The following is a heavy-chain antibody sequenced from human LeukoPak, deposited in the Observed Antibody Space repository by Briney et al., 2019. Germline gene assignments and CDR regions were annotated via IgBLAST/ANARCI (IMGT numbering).Heavy chain of an antibody. Sequence: PGGSLRLSCVASGFTFSRYWMSWVRQAPGKGLEWVANIKHDESEKYYSDSVKGRFTISRDNAKNSLYLQMNSLRAEDTAVYYCARTLVAAPGSKGGPWGQGTLVTVSS. CDR3: ARTLVAAPGSKGGP. CDR2: IKHDESEK. D-gene: IGHD6-13*01. J-gene: IGHJ5*02. CDR1: GFTFSRYW. V-gene: IGHV3-7*05.